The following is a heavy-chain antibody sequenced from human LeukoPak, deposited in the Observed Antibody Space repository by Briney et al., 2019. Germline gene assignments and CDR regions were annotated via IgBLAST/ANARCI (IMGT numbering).Heavy chain of an antibody. CDR1: GFTFSSYA. CDR2: ISSSSSYI. D-gene: IGHD3-10*01. J-gene: IGHJ6*04. Sequence: GGSLRLSCAASGFTFSSYAMSWVRQAPGKGLEWVSSISSSSSYIYYADSVKGRFTISRDNAKNSLYLQMNSLRAEDTAVYYCARGRDYYGSGSPPYYYYGMDVWGKGTTVTVSS. V-gene: IGHV3-21*01. CDR3: ARGRDYYGSGSPPYYYYGMDV.